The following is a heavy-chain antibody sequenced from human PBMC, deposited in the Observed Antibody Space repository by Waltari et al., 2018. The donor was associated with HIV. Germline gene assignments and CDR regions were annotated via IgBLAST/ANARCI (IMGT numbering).Heavy chain of an antibody. CDR3: ARISVTYCGGDCSYFDY. CDR2: IWYDGSNK. Sequence: QVQLVQSGGGVVQPGRSLRLYCAASGFIFNNYGLHGVRQAPGKGLEWVAVIWYDGSNKYYADSVKGRFTISRDNSKNTLYLQMNTLRVEDTAVYYCARISVTYCGGDCSYFDYWGQGTLVTVSS. J-gene: IGHJ4*02. CDR1: GFIFNNYG. D-gene: IGHD2-21*02. V-gene: IGHV3-33*01.